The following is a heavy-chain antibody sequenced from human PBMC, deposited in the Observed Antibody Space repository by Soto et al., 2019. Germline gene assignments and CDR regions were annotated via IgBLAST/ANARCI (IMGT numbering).Heavy chain of an antibody. J-gene: IGHJ4*02. CDR2: IYYSGST. CDR3: ARVGARNSGYDYGFDY. D-gene: IGHD5-12*01. Sequence: SETLSLTCTVSGGSISSGGYYWSWIRQHPGKGLEWIGYIYYSGSTYYNPSLKSRVTISVDTSKNQFSLKLSSVTAADTAVYYCARVGARNSGYDYGFDYWGQGTLVTVSS. CDR1: GGSISSGGYY. V-gene: IGHV4-31*03.